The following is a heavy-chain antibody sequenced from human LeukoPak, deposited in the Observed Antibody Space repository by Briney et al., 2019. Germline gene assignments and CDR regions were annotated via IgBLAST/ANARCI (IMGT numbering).Heavy chain of an antibody. D-gene: IGHD5-18*01. CDR3: ARGNGGYSYGHPDY. CDR1: GFTFSSYE. V-gene: IGHV3-48*03. CDR2: ISSSGSTI. J-gene: IGHJ4*02. Sequence: PGGSLRLSCAASGFTFSSYEMNWVRQAPGKGLEWVSYISSSGSTIYYADSVKGRFTISRDNAKNSLYLQMNSLRADDTAIYYCARGNGGYSYGHPDYWGQGTLVTVSS.